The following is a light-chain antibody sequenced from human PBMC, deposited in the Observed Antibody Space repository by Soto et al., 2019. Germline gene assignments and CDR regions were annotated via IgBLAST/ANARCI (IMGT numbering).Light chain of an antibody. Sequence: IVLTQSPATLSLSPGERATLSCRASQSVSSYLAWYQQKPGQAPRLLIYDASNRATGIPARFSGSGSGTDFTLTISSLEPEDFAVYYCQQRSNWPRLFTFGPGTKVDIK. CDR3: QQRSNWPRLFT. CDR2: DAS. J-gene: IGKJ3*01. V-gene: IGKV3-11*01. CDR1: QSVSSY.